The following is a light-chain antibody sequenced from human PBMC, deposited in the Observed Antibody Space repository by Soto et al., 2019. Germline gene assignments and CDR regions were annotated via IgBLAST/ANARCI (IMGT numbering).Light chain of an antibody. V-gene: IGKV3-15*01. J-gene: IGKJ4*02. CDR1: QSVSSN. CDR2: GAS. Sequence: EIVMTQSPATLSVSPGERATLSCRASQSVSSNLAWYQQKPGHAPRLLIYGASTRDTGIPARFSGSGSGTEFTLTISSLQSEDFEVYYCQQYNNWPPLTFGGGTKVEIK. CDR3: QQYNNWPPLT.